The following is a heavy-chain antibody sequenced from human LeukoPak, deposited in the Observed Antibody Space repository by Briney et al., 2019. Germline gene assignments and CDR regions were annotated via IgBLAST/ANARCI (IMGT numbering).Heavy chain of an antibody. CDR3: AASTVTTNSFDY. Sequence: GGSLRLSSAAAGFTFSSYSMNWVREAPGKGLEWVSSISSSSSYIYYADSVKGRFTISRDNAKNSLYLQMNSLRTEDTAVYYCAASTVTTNSFDYWGQGTLVTVSS. CDR1: GFTFSSYS. CDR2: ISSSSSYI. D-gene: IGHD4-17*01. J-gene: IGHJ4*02. V-gene: IGHV3-21*01.